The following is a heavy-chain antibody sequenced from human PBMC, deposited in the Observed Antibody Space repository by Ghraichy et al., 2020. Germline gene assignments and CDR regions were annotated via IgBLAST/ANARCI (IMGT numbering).Heavy chain of an antibody. CDR2: IYQNHNT. J-gene: IGHJ4*02. D-gene: IGHD6-19*01. CDR1: EFSVRDNY. V-gene: IGHV3-53*01. CDR3: ASRLGVADGRESGY. Sequence: GGSLRLSCEASEFSVRDNYMSWVRLAPGKGLEWISVIYQNHNTYYANSVRGRFTVSRDDSKNTVYLQMNSLRAEDTAMYYCASRLGVADGRESGYWGQGTLVTVSS.